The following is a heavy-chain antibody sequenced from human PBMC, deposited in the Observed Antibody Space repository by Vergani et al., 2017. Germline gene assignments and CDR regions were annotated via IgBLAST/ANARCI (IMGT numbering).Heavy chain of an antibody. V-gene: IGHV1-69*02. CDR2: IIPILGIA. CDR3: AREVVVPAAMAIYYYYYGMDV. J-gene: IGHJ6*02. Sequence: QVQLVQSGAEVKKPGSSVKVSCKASGGTFSSYTISWVRQAPGKGLEWMGRIIPILGIANYAQKFQGRVTITADKSTSTAYMELSRLRSEDTAVYYCAREVVVPAAMAIYYYYYGMDVWGQGTTVTVSS. D-gene: IGHD2-2*01. CDR1: GGTFSSYT.